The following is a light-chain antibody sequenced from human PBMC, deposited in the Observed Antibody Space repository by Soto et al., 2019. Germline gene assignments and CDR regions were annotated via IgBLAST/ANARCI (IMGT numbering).Light chain of an antibody. CDR3: QQYSNWPPYT. Sequence: EIVMTQSPASLSVSPGERATLSCRASQSVSSDLAWYQHKPGQAPRLLIYGASTRATGIPARFSGGGSGTEFTLTISTLQSEDFAVYYCQQYSNWPPYTFGQGTKLEIK. CDR1: QSVSSD. J-gene: IGKJ2*01. CDR2: GAS. V-gene: IGKV3-15*01.